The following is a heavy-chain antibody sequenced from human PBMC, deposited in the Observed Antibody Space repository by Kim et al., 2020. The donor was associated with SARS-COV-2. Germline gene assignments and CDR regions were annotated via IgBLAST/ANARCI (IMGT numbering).Heavy chain of an antibody. Sequence: SQKFQGRVSITRDTSASAAYMEVSSLRSEDTAVYYCAREYTGRYYRLFDYWGQGTLVTVSS. J-gene: IGHJ4*02. V-gene: IGHV1-3*01. D-gene: IGHD1-26*01. CDR3: AREYTGRYYRLFDY.